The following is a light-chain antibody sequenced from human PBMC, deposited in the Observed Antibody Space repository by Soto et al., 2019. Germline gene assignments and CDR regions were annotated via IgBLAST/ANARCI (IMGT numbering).Light chain of an antibody. Sequence: DIALTQSPGTLSLSPGERATLSCKASQSVSTTYLAWYQQKPGQAPRLITLGASSRGTGIPDRFSGSGSGTDCTLTISRLEPEDVAVYYCQQYGSSPITFGHGTRLEIK. CDR1: QSVSTTY. V-gene: IGKV3-20*01. CDR2: GAS. CDR3: QQYGSSPIT. J-gene: IGKJ5*01.